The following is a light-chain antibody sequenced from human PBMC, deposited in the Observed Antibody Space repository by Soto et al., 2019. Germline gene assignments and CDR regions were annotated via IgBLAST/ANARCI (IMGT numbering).Light chain of an antibody. CDR1: QSVSYN. V-gene: IGKV3-15*01. CDR3: QQYNDWPSFT. CDR2: AAS. J-gene: IGKJ3*01. Sequence: VMTQSPATLSVSPGEGATLSCRASQSVSYNLAWYQQKPGQAPRVLIYAASTRATGVPARFSGSGSGTEFTRTISSLQSEDFAVYYCQQYNDWPSFTFGPGTIVDI.